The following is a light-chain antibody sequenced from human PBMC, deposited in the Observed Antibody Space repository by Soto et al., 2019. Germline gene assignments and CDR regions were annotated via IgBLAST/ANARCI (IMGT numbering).Light chain of an antibody. V-gene: IGLV2-8*01. CDR2: EVS. Sequence: QSALTQPPSASGSPGQSVTISCTGMSSDVGGYHYVSWYQQHPGKAPKLMIYEVSKRPSGVPDRFSGSKSGNTASLTVSGLQAEDEADYYCSSYAGANSVVFGGGTKVTVL. CDR1: SSDVGGYHY. J-gene: IGLJ2*01. CDR3: SSYAGANSVV.